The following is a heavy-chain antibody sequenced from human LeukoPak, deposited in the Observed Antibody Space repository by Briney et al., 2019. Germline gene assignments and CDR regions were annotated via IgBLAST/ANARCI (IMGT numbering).Heavy chain of an antibody. Sequence: GGSLRLSCAASGFTFSSCGMHWVRQAPGKGLEWVAVISYDGSNKYYADSVKGRFTISRDNSKNTLYLQMNSLRAEDTAVYYCAKYYYDSSGCFDYWGQGTLVTVSS. V-gene: IGHV3-30*18. CDR1: GFTFSSCG. D-gene: IGHD3-22*01. J-gene: IGHJ4*02. CDR3: AKYYYDSSGCFDY. CDR2: ISYDGSNK.